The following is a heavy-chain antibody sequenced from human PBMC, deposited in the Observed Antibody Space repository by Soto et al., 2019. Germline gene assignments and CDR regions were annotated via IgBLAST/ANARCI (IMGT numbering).Heavy chain of an antibody. D-gene: IGHD4-17*01. CDR1: GFTFSNYG. Sequence: QPGGSLRLSCAASGFTFSNYGMHWVRQAPGKGLEWVGLIRNQSDQETTEYAAAVKGRFIISRDTSNGMAYLQMNSLNTEDSAVYYCSGAGGHYTAYFSLYWGQGTPVTVSS. V-gene: IGHV3-49*04. J-gene: IGHJ4*02. CDR3: SGAGGHYTAYFSLY. CDR2: IRNQSDQETT.